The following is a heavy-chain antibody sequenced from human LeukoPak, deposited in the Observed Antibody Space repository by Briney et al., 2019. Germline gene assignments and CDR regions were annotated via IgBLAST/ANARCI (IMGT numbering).Heavy chain of an antibody. CDR2: IYYSGST. D-gene: IGHD3-10*01. V-gene: IGHV4-39*07. Sequence: SETLSLTCSVSGGSISSSSYYWGWNRQPPGKGLECIGTIYYSGSTYYSPSLKSRVTISVDTSKNQFSLKLSSVTAADTAVYYCARVRYYYGSGIASYYFDYWGQGTLVTVSS. CDR1: GGSISSSSYY. J-gene: IGHJ4*02. CDR3: ARVRYYYGSGIASYYFDY.